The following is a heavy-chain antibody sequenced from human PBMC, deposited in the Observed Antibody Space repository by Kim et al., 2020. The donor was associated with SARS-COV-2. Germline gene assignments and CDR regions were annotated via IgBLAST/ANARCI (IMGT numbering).Heavy chain of an antibody. J-gene: IGHJ6*02. CDR2: IYTSGST. Sequence: SETLSLTCTVSGGSISSGSYYWSWIRQPAGKGLEWIRRIYTSGSTNYNPSLKSRVTISVDTSKNQFSLKLSSVTAADTAVYYCARDRPGIAVYYGMDVWGQGTTVTVSS. CDR1: GGSISSGSYY. CDR3: ARDRPGIAVYYGMDV. D-gene: IGHD6-19*01. V-gene: IGHV4-61*02.